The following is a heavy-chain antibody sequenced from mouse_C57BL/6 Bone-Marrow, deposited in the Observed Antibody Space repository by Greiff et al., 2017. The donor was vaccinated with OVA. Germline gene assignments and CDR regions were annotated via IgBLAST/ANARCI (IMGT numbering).Heavy chain of an antibody. J-gene: IGHJ2*01. CDR2: ISNGGGST. CDR1: GFTFSDYY. CDR3: AYWDKAYYFDY. Sequence: EVQVVESGGGLVQPGGSLKLSCAASGFTFSDYYMYWVRQTPEKRLEWVAYISNGGGSTYYPDTVKGRFTISRDNAKNTLYLQMSRLKSEDTAMYYCAYWDKAYYFDYWGQGTTLTVSS. V-gene: IGHV5-12*01. D-gene: IGHD4-1*01.